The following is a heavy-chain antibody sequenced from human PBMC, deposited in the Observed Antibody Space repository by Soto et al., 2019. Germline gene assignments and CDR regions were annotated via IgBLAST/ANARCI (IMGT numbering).Heavy chain of an antibody. J-gene: IGHJ6*02. V-gene: IGHV1-3*01. D-gene: IGHD3-10*01. CDR1: GYTFTSYA. Sequence: ASVKVSCKASGYTFTSYAMHWVRQAPGQRLEWMGWINAGNGNTKYSQKFQGRVTITRDTSASTAYMEPSSLRSEDTAVYYCARGPSYGSGSRGYYYYYGMDVWGQGTTVTVSS. CDR2: INAGNGNT. CDR3: ARGPSYGSGSRGYYYYYGMDV.